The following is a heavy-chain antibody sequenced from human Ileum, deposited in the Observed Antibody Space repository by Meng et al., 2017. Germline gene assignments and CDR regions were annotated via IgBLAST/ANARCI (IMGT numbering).Heavy chain of an antibody. Sequence: GQLRRAGPGLVGPAATLPRSCTVAGGSVRGGPYCWTWIRWPRGKGLEWVGYIYDSGSTSYSPSLKSRVTISVDTSKNQFSLKLNSVTAADTAVYYCSRGVMTIADDWGQGTLVTVSS. D-gene: IGHD4/OR15-4a*01. V-gene: IGHV4-61*01. CDR2: IYDSGST. CDR1: GGSVRGGPYC. CDR3: SRGVMTIADD. J-gene: IGHJ4*02.